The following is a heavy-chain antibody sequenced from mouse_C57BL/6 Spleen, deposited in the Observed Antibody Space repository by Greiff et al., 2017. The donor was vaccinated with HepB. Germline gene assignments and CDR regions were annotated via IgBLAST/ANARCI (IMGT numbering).Heavy chain of an antibody. CDR1: GYAFSSYW. CDR2: IYPGDGDT. J-gene: IGHJ2*01. V-gene: IGHV1-80*01. D-gene: IGHD1-1*01. CDR3: ASRPYYYGSSLDY. Sequence: VKLMESGAELVKPGASVKISCKASGYAFSSYWMNWVKQRPGKGLEWIGQIYPGDGDTNYNGKFKGKATLTADKSSSTAYMQLSSLTSEDSAVYFCASRPYYYGSSLDYWGQGTTLTVSS.